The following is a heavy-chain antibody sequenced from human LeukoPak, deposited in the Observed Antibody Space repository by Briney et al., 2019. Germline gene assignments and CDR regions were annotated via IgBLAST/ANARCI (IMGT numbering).Heavy chain of an antibody. J-gene: IGHJ4*02. CDR3: ASNYGSGSYFDY. CDR2: INPSGGST. CDR1: GYTVASYF. D-gene: IGHD3-10*01. V-gene: IGHV1-46*03. Sequence: ASVKVSCTASGYTVASYFMLWVTQAAAQGLEWMGIINPSGGSTSYAQKFQGRVTMTRDTSTSTVYMELSSLRSEDTAVYYCASNYGSGSYFDYWGQGTLVTVSS.